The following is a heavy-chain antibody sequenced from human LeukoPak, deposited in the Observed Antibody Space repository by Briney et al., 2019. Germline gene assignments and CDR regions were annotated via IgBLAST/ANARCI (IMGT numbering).Heavy chain of an antibody. J-gene: IGHJ5*02. D-gene: IGHD1-14*01. Sequence: SETLSLTCTVSGGSISSYYWSWIRQPPGKGLEWIGNIYYSGSTNYNPSLKSRVTISIDTSKNQFSLKLSSVTATDTAVYYCARLTARSWFDPWGQGTLVTVSS. CDR3: ARLTARSWFDP. CDR2: IYYSGST. V-gene: IGHV4-59*08. CDR1: GGSISSYY.